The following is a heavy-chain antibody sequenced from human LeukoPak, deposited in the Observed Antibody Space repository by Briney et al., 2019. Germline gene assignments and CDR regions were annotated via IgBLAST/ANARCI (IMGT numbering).Heavy chain of an antibody. V-gene: IGHV3-74*01. Sequence: GGSLRLSCAASGFTFSSYWMHWVRQAPGKGLMWVSRINSDGSSTSYADSVKGRFTISRDNAKNTLYLQMNSLRAEDTAVYYCARGSRITIFGVVRLKYYYYMDVWGKGTTVTVSS. D-gene: IGHD3-3*01. J-gene: IGHJ6*03. CDR2: INSDGSST. CDR1: GFTFSSYW. CDR3: ARGSRITIFGVVRLKYYYYMDV.